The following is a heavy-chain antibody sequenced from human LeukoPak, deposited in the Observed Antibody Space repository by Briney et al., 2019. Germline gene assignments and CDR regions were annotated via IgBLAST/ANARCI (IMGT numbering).Heavy chain of an antibody. J-gene: IGHJ6*02. CDR1: GFTVSSNC. CDR2: IYSGGST. Sequence: QPGGSLRLSCAASGFTVSSNCMSWVRQAPGKGLEWVSVIYSGGSTYYADSVKGRFTISRDNSKNTLYLQMNSLRAEDTAVYYCAREKNYYYGMDVWGQGTTVTVSS. V-gene: IGHV3-53*01. CDR3: AREKNYYYGMDV.